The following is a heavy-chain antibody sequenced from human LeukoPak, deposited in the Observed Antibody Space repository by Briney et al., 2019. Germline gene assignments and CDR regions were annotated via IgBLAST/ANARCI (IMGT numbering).Heavy chain of an antibody. Sequence: GGSLRLSCAASGFTFSSYSMNWVRQAPGKGLEWVSYISSTSSTIYYADSVKGRFTISRDNAKNSLYLQMNSLRAEDTAVYYCARDLTLVDSRPFDYWGQGTLVTVSS. V-gene: IGHV3-48*04. CDR2: ISSTSSTI. CDR3: ARDLTLVDSRPFDY. J-gene: IGHJ4*02. CDR1: GFTFSSYS. D-gene: IGHD3-22*01.